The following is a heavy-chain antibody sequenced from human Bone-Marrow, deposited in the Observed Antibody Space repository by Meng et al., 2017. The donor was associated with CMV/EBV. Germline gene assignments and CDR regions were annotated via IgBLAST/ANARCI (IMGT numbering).Heavy chain of an antibody. J-gene: IGHJ6*02. CDR2: IIPILGIA. CDR3: ARPRDYDFRSGYYPIYHYYGMDV. CDR1: GGTFSSYA. D-gene: IGHD3-3*01. V-gene: IGHV1-69*10. Sequence: SVKVSCKASGGTFSSYAISWVRQAPGQGLEWMGGIIPILGIANYAQKFQGRVTITADKSTSTAYMELSSLRSEDTAVYYCARPRDYDFRSGYYPIYHYYGMDVWGQGTTVTVSS.